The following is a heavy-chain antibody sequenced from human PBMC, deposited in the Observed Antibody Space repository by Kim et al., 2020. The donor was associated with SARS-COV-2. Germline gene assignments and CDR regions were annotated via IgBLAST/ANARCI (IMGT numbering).Heavy chain of an antibody. CDR3: AKPSGQQLAGADAFDI. Sequence: SVKGRFTISRDNSKNTLYLQMNSLRDEDTAVYYCAKPSGQQLAGADAFDIWGQGTMVTVSS. D-gene: IGHD6-13*01. V-gene: IGHV3-30*02. J-gene: IGHJ3*02.